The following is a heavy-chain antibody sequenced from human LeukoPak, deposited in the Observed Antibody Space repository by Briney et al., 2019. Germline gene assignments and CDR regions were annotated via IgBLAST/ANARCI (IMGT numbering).Heavy chain of an antibody. CDR1: GFTFSSYW. J-gene: IGHJ3*02. CDR2: IGTDGSST. Sequence: GGSLRLSCAASGFTFSSYWMHWGRQVPGKGLGWVSRIGTDGSSTTYADYVKGRFTISRDNAKNTLYLQMNSLRAEDTAVYYCARDKYGGNSNAFDIWGQGTLVTVSS. V-gene: IGHV3-74*01. CDR3: ARDKYGGNSNAFDI. D-gene: IGHD4-23*01.